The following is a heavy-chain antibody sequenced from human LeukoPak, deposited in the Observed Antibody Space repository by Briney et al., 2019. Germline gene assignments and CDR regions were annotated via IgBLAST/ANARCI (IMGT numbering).Heavy chain of an antibody. D-gene: IGHD2-15*01. CDR2: SYPGDSDT. J-gene: IGHJ4*02. Sequence: GESLKISCKGSGYGFTSYWIGWVRQMPGKRLEWMGISYPGDSDTRYTPSCQGQLSISADKSISTAYLQWSSLKASDTAMYYCARLPPGWDCSGGSCYGFDYWGQGTLVTVSS. V-gene: IGHV5-51*01. CDR3: ARLPPGWDCSGGSCYGFDY. CDR1: GYGFTSYW.